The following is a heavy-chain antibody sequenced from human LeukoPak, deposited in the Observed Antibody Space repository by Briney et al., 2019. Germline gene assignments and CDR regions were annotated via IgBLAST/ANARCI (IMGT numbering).Heavy chain of an antibody. CDR3: ATHSGTYHCNY. D-gene: IGHD1-26*01. V-gene: IGHV3-21*01. Sequence: GGSLRLSCAASGFTFSTYTMTWVRQAPGKGLEWISSISSSTTYIYYADSVKGRFTISRDNAENSLYLQMNSLRAEDTAVYYCATHSGTYHCNYWGQGTLVTVSS. CDR2: ISSSTTYI. CDR1: GFTFSTYT. J-gene: IGHJ4*02.